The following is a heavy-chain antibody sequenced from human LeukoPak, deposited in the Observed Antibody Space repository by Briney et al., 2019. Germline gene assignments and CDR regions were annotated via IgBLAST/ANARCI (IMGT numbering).Heavy chain of an antibody. CDR1: GGSISSGGYY. D-gene: IGHD3-9*01. CDR3: ARGKGYDSPSGAFDI. CDR2: TFYRGTT. Sequence: PSQTLSLTCTVSGGSISSGGYYWSWFRQPPGKGLEWIGYTFYRGTTYYNPSLKSRVTISLDRSKNQFSLNMSSVTAADTAMYYGARGKGYDSPSGAFDIWGQGAMVTVSS. V-gene: IGHV4-30-2*01. J-gene: IGHJ3*02.